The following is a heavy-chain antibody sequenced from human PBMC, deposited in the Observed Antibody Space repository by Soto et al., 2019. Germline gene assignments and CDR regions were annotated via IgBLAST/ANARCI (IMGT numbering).Heavy chain of an antibody. CDR3: ADRSSDNYDFWSGQQYYYMDV. CDR2: ISGSGGST. D-gene: IGHD3-3*01. CDR1: GFTFSSYA. Sequence: PGGSLRLSCAASGFTFSSYAMSWVRQAPGKGLEWVSAISGSGGSTYYADSVKGRFTISRDNSKNTLYLQMNSLRAEDTAVYYCADRSSDNYDFWSGQQYYYMDVWGKGTTVTVSS. J-gene: IGHJ6*03. V-gene: IGHV3-23*01.